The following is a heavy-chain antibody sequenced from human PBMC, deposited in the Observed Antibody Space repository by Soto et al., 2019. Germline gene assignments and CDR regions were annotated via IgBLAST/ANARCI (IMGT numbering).Heavy chain of an antibody. CDR3: AVDPSGSYKYNWFDP. CDR1: VFTFSSYA. V-gene: IGHV3-21*01. D-gene: IGHD1-26*01. Sequence: GGSLRLSCAASVFTFSSYAMSWVRQAPGKGLEWVSAISSSSYIYYADSVKGRFTISRDNAKNSLYLQMNSLRAEDTAVYYCAVDPSGSYKYNWFDPWGQGTLVTVSS. CDR2: ISSSSYI. J-gene: IGHJ5*02.